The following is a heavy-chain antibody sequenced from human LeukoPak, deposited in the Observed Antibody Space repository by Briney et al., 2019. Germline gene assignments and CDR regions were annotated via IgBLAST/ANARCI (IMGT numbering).Heavy chain of an antibody. CDR1: GFTFDDYG. CDR2: INWNGGST. J-gene: IGHJ6*03. Sequence: GGSLRLSCAASGFTFDDYGMSWVCQAPGKGLEWVSGINWNGGSTGYADSVKGRFTISRDNAKNSLYLQMNSLRAEDTALYYCASGLYYYYMDVWGKGTTVTVSS. CDR3: ASGLYYYYMDV. V-gene: IGHV3-20*04.